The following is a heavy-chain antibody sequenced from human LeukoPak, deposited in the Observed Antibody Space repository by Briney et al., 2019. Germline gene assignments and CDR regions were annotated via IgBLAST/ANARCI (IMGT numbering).Heavy chain of an antibody. V-gene: IGHV3-23*01. Sequence: GGSLRLSCAASGFAFSSFAMSWVRQAPGRGLGWVTVISGSGSSTFYADSVTGRFTISRDNSKNTLYLQMNSLRTEDTAVYYCAKEIGPLGDWGQGTLVTVSS. J-gene: IGHJ4*02. CDR1: GFAFSSFA. CDR2: ISGSGSST. D-gene: IGHD3-10*01. CDR3: AKEIGPLGD.